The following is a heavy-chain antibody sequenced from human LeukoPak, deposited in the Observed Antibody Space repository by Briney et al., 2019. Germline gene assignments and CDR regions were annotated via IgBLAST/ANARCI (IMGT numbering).Heavy chain of an antibody. CDR2: IYYSGST. J-gene: IGHJ5*02. CDR1: GGSISSSSYY. V-gene: IGHV4-39*01. CDR3: ARQIMTTNWFDP. Sequence: SETLSLTCTVSGGSISSSSYYWGWIRQPPGKGLECIGSIYYSGSTYYNPSLKSRVTMSVDTSKNQFSLKLSSVTAADTAVYYCARQIMTTNWFDPWGQGTLVTVSS. D-gene: IGHD3-16*01.